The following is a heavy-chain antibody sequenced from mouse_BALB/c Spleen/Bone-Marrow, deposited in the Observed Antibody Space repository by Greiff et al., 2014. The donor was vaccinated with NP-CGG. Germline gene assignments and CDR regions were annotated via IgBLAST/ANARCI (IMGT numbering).Heavy chain of an antibody. D-gene: IGHD4-1*01. CDR2: IYPGSGST. Sequence: VQLQQSGPELVKPGASVKMSCKASGYTFTDYVISWVKQRTGQGLEWIGEIYPGSGSTYYNEKFKGKATLTADKSSNTAYMQHSSLTSEDSAVYFCATGTDYWGQGTTLTVSS. CDR1: GYTFTDYV. V-gene: IGHV1-81*01. J-gene: IGHJ2*01. CDR3: ATGTDY.